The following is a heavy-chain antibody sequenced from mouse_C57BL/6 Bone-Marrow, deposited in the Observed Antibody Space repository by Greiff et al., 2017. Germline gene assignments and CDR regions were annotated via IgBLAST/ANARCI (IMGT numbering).Heavy chain of an antibody. CDR1: GYSFTGYY. CDR2: INPSTGGT. J-gene: IGHJ3*01. Sequence: VQLQQSGPELVKPGASVKISCKASGYSFTGYYMNWVKQSPEKSLEWIGEINPSTGGTTYNQKFKAKATLTVDTSSSTAYMQLKSLTSEDSAVYYCAGGGNYGFAYWGQGTLVTVSA. CDR3: AGGGNYGFAY. D-gene: IGHD2-1*01. V-gene: IGHV1-42*01.